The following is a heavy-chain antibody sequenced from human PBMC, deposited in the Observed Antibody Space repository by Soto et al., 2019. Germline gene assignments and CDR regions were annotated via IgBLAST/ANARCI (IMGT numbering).Heavy chain of an antibody. D-gene: IGHD6-13*01. CDR1: GFTFSSYA. V-gene: IGHV3-23*01. CDR3: AKDRRQQLLPYYFDY. CDR2: ISGSGGST. J-gene: IGHJ4*02. Sequence: PGGSLRLSCAASGFTFSSYAMSWVRQAPGKGLEWVSAISGSGGSTYYADSVKGRFTISRDNSKNTLYLQMNSLRAEDTAVYYCAKDRRQQLLPYYFDYWGQGTLGTVSS.